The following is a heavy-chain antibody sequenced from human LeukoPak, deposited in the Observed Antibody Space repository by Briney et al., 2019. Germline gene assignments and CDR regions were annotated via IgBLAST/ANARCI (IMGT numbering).Heavy chain of an antibody. CDR2: ISDSGGST. CDR3: AKQDIRSSAWYD. V-gene: IGHV3-23*01. CDR1: GFTFSSYA. Sequence: TGGSLRLPCAASGFTFSSYAMSWVRQAPGQGLEWVSAISDSGGSTYYADSVKGRFTISRDNSKNTLYLQMNSLRAEDTAVYYCAKQDIRSSAWYDWGQGTLVTVSS. J-gene: IGHJ4*02. D-gene: IGHD6-19*01.